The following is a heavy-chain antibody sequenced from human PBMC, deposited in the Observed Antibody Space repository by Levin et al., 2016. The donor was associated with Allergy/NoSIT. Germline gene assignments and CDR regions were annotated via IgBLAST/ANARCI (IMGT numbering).Heavy chain of an antibody. CDR1: GGSIGSYY. V-gene: IGHV4-59*01. CDR2: IYHSGTT. CDR3: ARFRDYGSGTHDAFDI. D-gene: IGHD3-10*01. Sequence: SETLSLTCTVSGGSIGSYYWSWVRQPPGKGLEWIAYIYHSGTTYYNPSLQSRVTMSADTSKNQFSLNLRSVTAADTAIYYYARFRDYGSGTHDAFDIWGQGTTVTVSS. J-gene: IGHJ3*02.